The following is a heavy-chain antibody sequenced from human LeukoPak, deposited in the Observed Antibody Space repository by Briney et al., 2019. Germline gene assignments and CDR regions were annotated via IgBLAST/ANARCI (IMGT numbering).Heavy chain of an antibody. CDR1: GGSISSYY. Sequence: PSETLFLTCTVSGGSISSYYWSWIRQPAGKGLEWIGRIYTSGSTNYNPSLKSRVTMSVDTSKNQFSLKLSSVTAADTAVYYCASMSSSSGLDYWGQGTLVTVSS. D-gene: IGHD6-6*01. CDR3: ASMSSSSGLDY. CDR2: IYTSGST. V-gene: IGHV4-4*07. J-gene: IGHJ4*02.